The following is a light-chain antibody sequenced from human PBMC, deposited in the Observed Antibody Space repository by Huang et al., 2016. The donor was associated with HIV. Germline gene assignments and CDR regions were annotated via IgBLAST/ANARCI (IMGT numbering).Light chain of an antibody. V-gene: IGKV1-39*01. CDR2: TAS. Sequence: DIQMTQSPSSLSASVGDRVTITCRASQSIRAYLNWSQEKPGKAPQLLIFTASSLQRGVPARFSGNGSGTDFTLTISSLQPEDFATYYCQQSHATPWTFGQGTKVEIK. J-gene: IGKJ1*01. CDR1: QSIRAY. CDR3: QQSHATPWT.